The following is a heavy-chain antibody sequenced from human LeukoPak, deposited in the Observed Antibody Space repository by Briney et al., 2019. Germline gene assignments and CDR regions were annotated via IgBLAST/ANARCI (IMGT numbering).Heavy chain of an antibody. Sequence: GGSLRLSCAVSGLTVSSYGMTWGRQAPGKGLEWVSAFSATDGSAQYATSVKGRFTISKDNSRKSRYLQMNSRRDEDTAVYYCAKARIAAAGTGAFDVWGQGTMVTVSS. CDR1: GLTVSSYG. J-gene: IGHJ3*01. CDR2: FSATDGSA. V-gene: IGHV3-23*01. CDR3: AKARIAAAGTGAFDV. D-gene: IGHD6-13*01.